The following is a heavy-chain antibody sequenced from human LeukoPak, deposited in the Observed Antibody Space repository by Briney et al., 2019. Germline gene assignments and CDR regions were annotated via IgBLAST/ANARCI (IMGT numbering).Heavy chain of an antibody. CDR1: GYTFTDYD. CDR2: MNPNSGNT. J-gene: IGHJ4*02. CDR3: ARDCGDFWSGYYGALCY. D-gene: IGHD3-3*01. Sequence: ASVKVSCKASGYTFTDYDINWVRQATGQGLEWMGWMNPNSGNTGYAQKFQGRVTITRNTSISIAYMELSSLRSEDTAVYYCARDCGDFWSGYYGALCYWGQGTLVTVSS. V-gene: IGHV1-8*01.